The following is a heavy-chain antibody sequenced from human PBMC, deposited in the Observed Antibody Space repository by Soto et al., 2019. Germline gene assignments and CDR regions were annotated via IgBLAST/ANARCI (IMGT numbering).Heavy chain of an antibody. Sequence: QLQMQESGSGLVKPSQTLSLTCTVSGGSISSGGYSWSWIRQTPGKGLEWIGYIYPTGKTYYNPSPGNRATLSIDTSQNQFSLQLTSVTAADTAVYYCARAPPGPAPRWGVWGHGTTVTVSS. J-gene: IGHJ6*02. CDR1: GGSISSGGYS. D-gene: IGHD3-16*01. CDR2: IYPTGKT. V-gene: IGHV4-30-2*01. CDR3: ARAPPGPAPRWGV.